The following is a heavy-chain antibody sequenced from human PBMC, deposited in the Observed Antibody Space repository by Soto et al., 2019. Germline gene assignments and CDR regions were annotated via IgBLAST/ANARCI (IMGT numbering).Heavy chain of an antibody. CDR2: IIPIFGTA. J-gene: IGHJ6*02. CDR1: GGTFSSYA. CDR3: ARDVEGIAARHGRVGVYYYGMDV. Sequence: QVQLVQSGAEVKKPGSSVKVSCKASGGTFSSYAMSWVRQAPGQGLEWRGGIIPIFGTANYAQKFQGRVTITADESTSTAYMELSSLRSEDTAVYYCARDVEGIAARHGRVGVYYYGMDVWGQGTTVTVSS. D-gene: IGHD6-6*01. V-gene: IGHV1-69*12.